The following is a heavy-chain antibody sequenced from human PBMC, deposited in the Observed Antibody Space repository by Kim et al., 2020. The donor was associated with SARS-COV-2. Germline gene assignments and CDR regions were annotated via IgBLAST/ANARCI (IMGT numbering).Heavy chain of an antibody. CDR3: ARHVVGSGVNFGL. CDR1: GSSIGLGYY. CDR2: VSHSGHT. J-gene: IGHJ6*01. D-gene: IGHD1-26*01. Sequence: SETLSLTCAVSGSSIGLGYYWGWIRQPPGGGLEWVGSVSHSGHTYYNSSLKSRVTMSVDTSKNLVSLLLSSVTAADTAAYYCARHVVGSGVNFGLWGRG. V-gene: IGHV4-38-2*01.